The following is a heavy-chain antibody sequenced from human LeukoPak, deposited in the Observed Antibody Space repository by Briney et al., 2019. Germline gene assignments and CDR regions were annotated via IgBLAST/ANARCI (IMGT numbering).Heavy chain of an antibody. CDR3: GKTTAGYSSGQKPAWPVDY. CDR1: GFTFGSFA. V-gene: IGHV3-23*01. CDR2: IFCSGGSP. J-gene: IGHJ4*02. Sequence: GGSLRLSCEASGFTFGSFAMYWVRQAPGKGLEWIAGIFCSGGSPHYADSVKGRFTISRDNFKNTVYLQINSLRAEDTAVYYCGKTTAGYSSGQKPAWPVDYWGQGTLVTVSS. D-gene: IGHD5-18*01.